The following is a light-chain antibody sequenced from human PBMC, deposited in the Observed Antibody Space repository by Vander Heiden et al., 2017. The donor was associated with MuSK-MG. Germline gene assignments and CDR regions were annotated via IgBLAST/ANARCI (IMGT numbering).Light chain of an antibody. Sequence: SYELTQPPSVSVSPGQTASITCSGDKLGDKYACWYQQKPGQSPVRVSYQDSKRPSGIPERVSGSNSGNTANLTISGTQAMDEADDYCQEWDSSTAEVFGTGTKVTVL. V-gene: IGLV3-1*01. CDR1: KLGDKY. J-gene: IGLJ1*01. CDR3: QEWDSSTAEV. CDR2: QDS.